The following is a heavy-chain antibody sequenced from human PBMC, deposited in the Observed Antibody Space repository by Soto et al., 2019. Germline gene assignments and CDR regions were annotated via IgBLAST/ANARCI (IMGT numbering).Heavy chain of an antibody. CDR3: AKVRIDFWDYYYYYGMDV. V-gene: IGHV3-30*18. D-gene: IGHD3-3*01. J-gene: IGHJ6*02. CDR2: ISYDGSNK. Sequence: PGGSLRLSCAASGFTFSSYGMHWVRQAPGKGLEWVAVISYDGSNKYYADSVKGRFTISRDNSKNTLYLQMNSLRAEDTAVYYCAKVRIDFWDYYYYYGMDVWGQGTTVTVSS. CDR1: GFTFSSYG.